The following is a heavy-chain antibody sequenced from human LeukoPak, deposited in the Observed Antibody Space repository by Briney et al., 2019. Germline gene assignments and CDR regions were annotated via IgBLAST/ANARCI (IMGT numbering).Heavy chain of an antibody. V-gene: IGHV1-18*01. Sequence: GASVKVSCTASGYTFTSYGISWVRQAPGQGLEWMGWISAYNGNTNYAQKLQGRVTMTTDTSTSTAYMELRSLRSDDTAVYYCARASIAVASKRSDYWGQGTLGTVSS. CDR2: ISAYNGNT. CDR1: GYTFTSYG. J-gene: IGHJ4*02. D-gene: IGHD6-19*01. CDR3: ARASIAVASKRSDY.